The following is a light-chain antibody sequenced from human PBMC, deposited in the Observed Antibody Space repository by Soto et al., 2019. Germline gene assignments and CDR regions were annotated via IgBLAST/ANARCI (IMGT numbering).Light chain of an antibody. CDR3: QPYGYDPLS. J-gene: IGKJ4*01. Sequence: EIVLTQSPGTLSLSPGQRATLSCRASQNIRSNYVAWYQQKPGQAPRLLIFGSSSTATGIPDRFSASGSGTDFTLTISRLEPEDFAVYYCQPYGYDPLSFGGGTKVEI. V-gene: IGKV3-20*01. CDR1: QNIRSNY. CDR2: GSS.